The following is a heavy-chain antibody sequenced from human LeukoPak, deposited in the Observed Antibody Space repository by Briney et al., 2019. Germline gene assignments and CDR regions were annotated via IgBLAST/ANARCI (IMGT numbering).Heavy chain of an antibody. CDR1: GGSFSSYA. CDR3: AKQGAARQDYYMDV. D-gene: IGHD5-18*01. Sequence: ASVKVSCKASGGSFSSYAISWVRQAPGQGLEWMGRIIPIFGTANYAQKFQGRVTITADIVSSTAYMEVNSLTSGDTAAYFCAKQGAARQDYYMDVWGNGTTVIVSS. J-gene: IGHJ6*03. V-gene: IGHV1-69*06. CDR2: IIPIFGTA.